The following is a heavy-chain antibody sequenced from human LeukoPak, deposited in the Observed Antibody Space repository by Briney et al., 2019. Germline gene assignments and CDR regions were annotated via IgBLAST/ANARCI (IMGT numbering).Heavy chain of an antibody. J-gene: IGHJ4*02. CDR1: GFTVSSHD. V-gene: IGHV3-53*04. CDR2: ISMGGNT. CDR3: VRVGDEVAYTRGYLDY. D-gene: IGHD3-16*01. Sequence: GGSLRLSCAASGFTVSSHDMSWVRPAPGEGLEWVSVISMGGNTFSDDSVKGRFTLSRHTSKNTPYLQVNSLRPEDTSVYYCVRVGDEVAYTRGYLDYWGQGTLVTVSS.